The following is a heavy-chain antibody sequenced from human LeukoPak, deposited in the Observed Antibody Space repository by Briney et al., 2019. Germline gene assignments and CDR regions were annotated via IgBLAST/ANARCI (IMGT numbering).Heavy chain of an antibody. CDR2: VASGGSPI. CDR1: GFTFSTSE. V-gene: IGHV3-48*03. CDR3: VREDNFDALDI. Sequence: GGSLILSCAASGFTFSTSEMTWVRQAPGKGLEWIAYVASGGSPINYADSVRGRFIISRDNAKNSLFLQMTSLRAEDTALYYCVREDNFDALDIWGQGTMVTVSS. D-gene: IGHD1-20*01. J-gene: IGHJ3*02.